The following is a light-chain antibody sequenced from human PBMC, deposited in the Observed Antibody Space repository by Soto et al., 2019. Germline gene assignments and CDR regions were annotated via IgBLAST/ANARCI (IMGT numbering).Light chain of an antibody. CDR2: DAP. V-gene: IGKV1-5*01. CDR1: QSISSW. Sequence: DIQMTQSPSTLSASVGNRVTITCRASQSISSWLAWYQQKPGKAPKILIYDAPSLESGVPSRFSGSGSGTEFTLTISSLQPDDFATYYCQQYNSYWRTFGQGTKVEIK. J-gene: IGKJ1*01. CDR3: QQYNSYWRT.